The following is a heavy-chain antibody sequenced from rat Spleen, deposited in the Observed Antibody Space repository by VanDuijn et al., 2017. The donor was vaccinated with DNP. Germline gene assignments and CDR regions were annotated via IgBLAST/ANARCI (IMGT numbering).Heavy chain of an antibody. CDR2: ISYEGSST. J-gene: IGHJ3*01. D-gene: IGHD1-2*01. Sequence: EVQLVESDGGLVQPGRSLKLACAASGFTFSEYYMAWVRKAPQKGLEWVASISYEGSSTYYGDSVKGRFTISRDKAKSTLYLQMDSLRSEDTATYYCARSDSYGFPYWGQGTLVTVSS. CDR3: ARSDSYGFPY. CDR1: GFTFSEYY. V-gene: IGHV5-22*01.